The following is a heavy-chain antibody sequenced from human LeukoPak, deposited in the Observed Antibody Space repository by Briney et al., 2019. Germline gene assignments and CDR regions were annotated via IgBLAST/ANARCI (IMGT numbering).Heavy chain of an antibody. V-gene: IGHV3-23*01. J-gene: IGHJ6*03. D-gene: IGHD6-25*01. CDR3: ARDTAAGGYYYYYYYMDV. CDR2: ISGTGGST. Sequence: PGGSLRLSCAASGFTFSTYAMTWVRQAPGKGLEWVSLISGTGGSTYYADSVKGRFTISRDNAKNSLYLQMNSLRAEDTAVYYCARDTAAGGYYYYYYYMDVWGKGTTVTVSS. CDR1: GFTFSTYA.